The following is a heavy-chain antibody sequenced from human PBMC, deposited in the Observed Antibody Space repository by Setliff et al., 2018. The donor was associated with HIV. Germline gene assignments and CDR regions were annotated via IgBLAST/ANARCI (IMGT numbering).Heavy chain of an antibody. J-gene: IGHJ5*01. CDR3: ARVRLELRQYWFDS. V-gene: IGHV4-59*11. CDR2: IYNSGST. D-gene: IGHD1-7*01. Sequence: SETLSLTCSVSGGSISSHYWGWIRQPPGKGLEWIGSIYNSGSTNYNPSLTSRVTISVDTSKNQFSLKLNSVTAADTAVYYCARVRLELRQYWFDSWGQGSPVTVPQ. CDR1: GGSISSHY.